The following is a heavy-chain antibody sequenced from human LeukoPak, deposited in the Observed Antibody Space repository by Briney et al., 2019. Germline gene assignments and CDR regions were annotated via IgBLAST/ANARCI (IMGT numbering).Heavy chain of an antibody. J-gene: IGHJ3*01. CDR2: IYTGGST. Sequence: GGSLRLSCAASGFTVSSDYMSWVRQAPGKGLEWVSVIYTGGSTYYADSVKGRFTTSRDNSKNTLCLKMNSLRAEDTAVYYLAKYCSDIRCYSFDVGSEGTLV. CDR1: GFTVSSDY. D-gene: IGHD2-2*01. CDR3: AKYCSDIRCYSFDV. V-gene: IGHV3-53*01.